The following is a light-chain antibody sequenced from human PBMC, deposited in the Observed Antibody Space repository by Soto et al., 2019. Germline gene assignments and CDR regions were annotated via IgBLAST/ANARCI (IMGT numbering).Light chain of an antibody. V-gene: IGLV1-47*01. Sequence: QSVLTQPPSASGTPGQRVTISCSGSSSNIGSNFVYWYQQLPETAPKLPIYRDNQRPSGVPDRFSGSRSGTSASLAISGLRSEDEADYYCAAWDDSLSGVVFGGGTELTVL. CDR3: AAWDDSLSGVV. J-gene: IGLJ2*01. CDR2: RDN. CDR1: SSNIGSNF.